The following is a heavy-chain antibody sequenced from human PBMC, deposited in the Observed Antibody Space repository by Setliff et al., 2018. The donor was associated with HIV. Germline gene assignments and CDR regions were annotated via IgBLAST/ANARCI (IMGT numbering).Heavy chain of an antibody. D-gene: IGHD3-16*01. Sequence: ASVKVSCKASGYSFTGYYMHWVRQAPGQGLEWMGWINPNSGGTQYAQKFQGRVTMTRDTSISTGSMELSRLRSDDTAVYYCARDGGGPGDYYYYYMDVWAKGTTVTVSS. CDR3: ARDGGGPGDYYYYYMDV. V-gene: IGHV1-2*02. J-gene: IGHJ6*03. CDR1: GYSFTGYY. CDR2: INPNSGGT.